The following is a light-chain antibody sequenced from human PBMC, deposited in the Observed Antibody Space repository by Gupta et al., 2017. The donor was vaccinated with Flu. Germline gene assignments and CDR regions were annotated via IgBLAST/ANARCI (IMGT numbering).Light chain of an antibody. Sequence: EIVLTQSPATLSLSPRERAALSCRASQFVSSTNLAWYQQKPGQPTRLLLYGASSRATGTPDRFGGSGSGTDFTLSISRMEPEDFAVYYCQQYGRSPWTFGQGTKVDI. CDR2: GAS. V-gene: IGKV3-20*01. CDR3: QQYGRSPWT. CDR1: QFVSSTN. J-gene: IGKJ1*01.